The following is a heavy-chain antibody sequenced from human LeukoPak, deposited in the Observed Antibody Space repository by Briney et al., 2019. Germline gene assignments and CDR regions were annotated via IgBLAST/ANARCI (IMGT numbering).Heavy chain of an antibody. CDR3: ARDRYSSGWDDFDY. CDR2: ISGSGVGA. CDR1: GFTITTYA. J-gene: IGHJ4*02. D-gene: IGHD6-19*01. Sequence: GGSLRLSCAASGFTITTYAMSWVRQAPGKGLECVSTISGSGVGAYYADSVKGRFTISRDNSNNTLYLQMNSLRAEDTAVYYCARDRYSSGWDDFDYWGQGTLVTVSS. V-gene: IGHV3-23*01.